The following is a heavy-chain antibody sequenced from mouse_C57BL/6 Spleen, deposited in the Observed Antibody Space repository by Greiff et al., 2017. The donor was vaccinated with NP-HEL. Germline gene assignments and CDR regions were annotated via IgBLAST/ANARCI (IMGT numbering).Heavy chain of an antibody. Sequence: EVQLVESGGGLAKPGGSLKLSCAASGFTFSDYGMHWVRQAPEKGLAWVAYISSGSSTIYYADTVKGRFTISRDNAKNTLFLQMTSLRSEDTAMYYCARDGYYFWFAYWGQGTLVTVSA. V-gene: IGHV5-17*01. D-gene: IGHD2-3*01. CDR3: ARDGYYFWFAY. J-gene: IGHJ3*01. CDR2: ISSGSSTI. CDR1: GFTFSDYG.